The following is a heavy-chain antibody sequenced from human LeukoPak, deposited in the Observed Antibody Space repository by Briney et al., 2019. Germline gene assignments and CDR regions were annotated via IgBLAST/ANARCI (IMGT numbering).Heavy chain of an antibody. CDR2: IIPIVGTA. CDR1: GRTFSSYA. V-gene: IGHV1-69*06. D-gene: IGHD2-2*01. J-gene: IGHJ3*02. Sequence: SVKVSCKASGRTFSSYAISWVRQAPGQGHEWMGGIIPIVGTANYAQKFQGRVTITADKSTSTAYMQLSSLRSEDTAVYYCARTQEGGYCSSTSCYAHAFDIWGQGTMVTVSS. CDR3: ARTQEGGYCSSTSCYAHAFDI.